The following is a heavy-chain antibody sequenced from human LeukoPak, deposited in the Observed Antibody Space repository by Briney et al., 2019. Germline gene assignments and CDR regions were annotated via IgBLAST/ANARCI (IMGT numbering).Heavy chain of an antibody. CDR2: ISSSSSTI. Sequence: GGSLRLSCAASGFTFSSYSMNWVRQAPGKGLEWVSYISSSSSTIYYADSVKGRFTISRDNAKNSLYLQMNSRRDEDTAVYYCAREYGYYYDSSGSMNWFDPWGQGTLVTVSS. CDR1: GFTFSSYS. D-gene: IGHD3-22*01. J-gene: IGHJ5*02. CDR3: AREYGYYYDSSGSMNWFDP. V-gene: IGHV3-48*02.